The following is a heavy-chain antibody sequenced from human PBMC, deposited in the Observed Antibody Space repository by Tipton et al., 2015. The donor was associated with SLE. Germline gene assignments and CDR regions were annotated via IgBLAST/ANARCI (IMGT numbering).Heavy chain of an antibody. V-gene: IGHV1-58*02. Sequence: QSGAEVKKPGTSLKVSCKASGFTFTNSAMQWVRQARGQRLEWIGWIVVGSGNTNYAQKFQERVTITRDMSTGTAYMELSSLGSEDTAVYYCAAVSAAAGPYYYMDVWGKGTTVTVSS. CDR2: IVVGSGNT. CDR3: AAVSAAAGPYYYMDV. D-gene: IGHD6-13*01. CDR1: GFTFTNSA. J-gene: IGHJ6*03.